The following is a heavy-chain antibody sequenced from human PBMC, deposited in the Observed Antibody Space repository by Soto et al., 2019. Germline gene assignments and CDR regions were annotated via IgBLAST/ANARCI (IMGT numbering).Heavy chain of an antibody. V-gene: IGHV3-23*01. Sequence: WGSLRLSCAASGFGFFSYALIWVRQAPGKGLEWVSTISGSDGKTFYADSVKGRFSISRDTSQNTLYLQMNSLRADDTAIYYCARWSYLDYWGQGTRVTVSS. J-gene: IGHJ4*02. CDR3: ARWSYLDY. D-gene: IGHD3-3*01. CDR2: ISGSDGKT. CDR1: GFGFFSYA.